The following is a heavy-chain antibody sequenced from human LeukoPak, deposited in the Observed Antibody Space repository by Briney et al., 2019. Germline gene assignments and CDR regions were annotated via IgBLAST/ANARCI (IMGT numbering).Heavy chain of an antibody. Sequence: GGSLRLSCAASGFTFSSYAMNWVRQAPGKGLEWVSRIGASGDITYYADSVKGRFTISRDNSQNTLYLQMNSLRAEDTAVYYCARGGIQVSGIDEFDYWGQGTLVTVSS. CDR1: GFTFSSYA. D-gene: IGHD6-19*01. J-gene: IGHJ4*02. CDR3: ARGGIQVSGIDEFDY. CDR2: IGASGDIT. V-gene: IGHV3-23*01.